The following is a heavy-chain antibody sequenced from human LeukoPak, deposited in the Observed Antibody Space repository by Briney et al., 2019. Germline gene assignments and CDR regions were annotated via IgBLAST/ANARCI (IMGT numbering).Heavy chain of an antibody. V-gene: IGHV1-18*01. CDR3: ARCPPYQVDLVVVPAASGYYGMDV. CDR1: GYTFTSYG. Sequence: ASVKVSCKASGYTFTSYGIRSGRQAPRQGLERRGWISAYNGNPNDAQKPRGRVTTTTDTSTTTAYMCLRTLRSDDTAVYYGARCPPYQVDLVVVPAASGYYGMDVWGQGTTVTVSS. J-gene: IGHJ6*02. D-gene: IGHD2-2*01. CDR2: ISAYNGNP.